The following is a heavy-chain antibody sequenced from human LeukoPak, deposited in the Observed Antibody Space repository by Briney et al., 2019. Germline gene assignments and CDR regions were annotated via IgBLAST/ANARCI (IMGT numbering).Heavy chain of an antibody. D-gene: IGHD3-22*01. J-gene: IGHJ4*02. CDR3: ARNHYYDSSGYFH. CDR2: INHSGST. CDR1: GGSFSGYY. Sequence: SETLSLTCAVYGGSFSGYYWSWIRQPPGKGLEWIGEINHSGSTNSNPSLKSRDTLSVDPSNNQYSLKQSSMSAAGRAVHYCARNHYYDSSGYFHWGQGTLVTVSS. V-gene: IGHV4-34*01.